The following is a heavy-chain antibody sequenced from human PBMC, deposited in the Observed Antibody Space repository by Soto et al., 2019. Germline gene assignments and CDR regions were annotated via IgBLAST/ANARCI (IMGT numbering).Heavy chain of an antibody. CDR3: ARGGSPFYYYGIDV. D-gene: IGHD3-16*01. J-gene: IGHJ6*02. CDR1: GFTISNNY. Sequence: PGRSLRLSCAASGFTISNNYMTWVRQAPGKGLEWVSLIDSGGDTYYADSVKGRFTLSRDSSKNILYIQMNSLRAEDTAVYTCARGGSPFYYYGIDVWGQGTAVTVSS. V-gene: IGHV3-53*01. CDR2: IDSGGDT.